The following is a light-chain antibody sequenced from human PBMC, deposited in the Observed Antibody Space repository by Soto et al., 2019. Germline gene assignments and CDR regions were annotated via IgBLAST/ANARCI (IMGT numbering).Light chain of an antibody. J-gene: IGLJ3*02. CDR1: SSNIGSNN. V-gene: IGLV1-44*01. CDR2: SSN. Sequence: QSVLTQPPSASGTPGQRVTISCSGSSSNIGSNNVNWYQQLPGTAPKLLLYSSNQRPSGVPDRFSGSKAGNTASLTVFGLQAEDEANYYCGSFAGPVWVFGGGTKLTVL. CDR3: GSFAGPVWV.